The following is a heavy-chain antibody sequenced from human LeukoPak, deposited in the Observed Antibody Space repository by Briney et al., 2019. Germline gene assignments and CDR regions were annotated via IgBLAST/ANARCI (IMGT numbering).Heavy chain of an antibody. CDR2: VYRSGDT. J-gene: IGHJ6*02. V-gene: IGHV4-4*07. Sequence: SETMSLTCSVSGGSISTYYWSWIRQPAGKGLEWIGRVYRSGDTNYNPSLQSRVTMSVDTSKNQISLRLRSVTAADTAVYYCARDDFEYSVHYGMDVWGQGTRVTVSS. CDR1: GGSISTYY. D-gene: IGHD3-9*01. CDR3: ARDDFEYSVHYGMDV.